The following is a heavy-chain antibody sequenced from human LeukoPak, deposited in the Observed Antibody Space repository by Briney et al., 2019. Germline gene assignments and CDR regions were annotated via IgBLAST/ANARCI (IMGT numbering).Heavy chain of an antibody. CDR1: GYSFTSYW. D-gene: IGHD3-22*01. CDR2: IYPGDSDT. V-gene: IGHV5-51*01. Sequence: GESLKISCKGSGYSFTSYWIGWVRQLPGKGLEWMGIIYPGDSDTRYSPSFQAQVTISADKSISTAYLQWSSLKASDTAMYYCATFVLSSGYYFPFDYWGQGTLVTVSS. J-gene: IGHJ4*02. CDR3: ATFVLSSGYYFPFDY.